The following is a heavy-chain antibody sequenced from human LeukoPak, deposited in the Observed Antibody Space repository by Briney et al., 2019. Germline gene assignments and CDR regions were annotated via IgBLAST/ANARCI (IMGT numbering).Heavy chain of an antibody. CDR3: ARDSGTTGEVKFDP. D-gene: IGHD1-7*01. J-gene: IGHJ5*02. CDR2: IYVTGST. V-gene: IGHV4-4*07. Sequence: PSETLSLPCTVSCASIRSYYWIWIRPPAGKALDWVGRIYVTGSTTYHPSLESRVTMSLYTSKNHFSLKLRSVTAADTAVYYCARDSGTTGEVKFDPWGQGTLVTVSS. CDR1: CASIRSYY.